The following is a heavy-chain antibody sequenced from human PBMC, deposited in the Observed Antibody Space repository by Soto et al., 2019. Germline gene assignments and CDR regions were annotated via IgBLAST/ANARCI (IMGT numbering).Heavy chain of an antibody. Sequence: EVQLLESGGGLVQPGGSLRLSCAASGFTFSSYAMSWVRQAPGKGLEWVSAISGSGVSTYYADSVKGRFTFSRDNSKNXXDMQRTSLRGGETGVNLRGGVCGFWGGYSPGGRDGWGQGTTVTVAS. V-gene: IGHV3-23*01. CDR3: GGVCGFWGGYSPGGRDG. CDR2: ISGSGVST. J-gene: IGHJ6*02. D-gene: IGHD3-3*01. CDR1: GFTFSSYA.